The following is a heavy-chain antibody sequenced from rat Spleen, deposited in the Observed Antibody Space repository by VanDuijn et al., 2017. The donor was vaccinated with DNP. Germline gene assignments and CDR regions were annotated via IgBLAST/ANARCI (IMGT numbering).Heavy chain of an antibody. J-gene: IGHJ4*01. CDR1: GFTFSDYF. CDR2: ISPSGGST. CDR3: ATGSAWAMDA. V-gene: IGHV5-27*01. D-gene: IGHD4-6*01. Sequence: EVQLVESGGGLVQPGRSLKLSCAASGFTFSDYFMAWVRQAPTKGLEWVASISPSGGSTYYRDSVKGRFTISRGNAKSTLYLQMDSLRSEDTATYYCATGSAWAMDAWGQGTSVTVSS.